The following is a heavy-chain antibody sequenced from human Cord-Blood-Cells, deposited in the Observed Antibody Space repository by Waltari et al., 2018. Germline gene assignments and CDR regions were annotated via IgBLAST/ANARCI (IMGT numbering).Heavy chain of an antibody. V-gene: IGHV3-7*01. CDR3: ARGPDSSGYYFDY. D-gene: IGHD3-22*01. Sequence: EVQLVESGGGLVQPGGSLRLSCAASGFTFSSSWMSWVRGGPGKGMEWVAHIKQDGREKYYVDSVKGRFTISRDNAKNSLYLQMNSLRAEDTAVYYCARGPDSSGYYFDYWGQGTLVTVSS. CDR1: GFTFSSSW. J-gene: IGHJ4*02. CDR2: IKQDGREK.